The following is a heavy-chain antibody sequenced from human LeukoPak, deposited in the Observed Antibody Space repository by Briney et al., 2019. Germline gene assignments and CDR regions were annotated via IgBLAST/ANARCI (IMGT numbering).Heavy chain of an antibody. Sequence: ASVKVSCKASGYTFSSYGISWVRQAPGQGLEWMGWISAYNGDTNYAQKLQGRVTMTTDSSTSTAYMELRSLRSDDTAVYYCARDLTGQGRVQYNDFWGQGTLVTVSS. D-gene: IGHD7-27*01. CDR1: GYTFSSYG. V-gene: IGHV1-18*01. J-gene: IGHJ4*02. CDR2: ISAYNGDT. CDR3: ARDLTGQGRVQYNDF.